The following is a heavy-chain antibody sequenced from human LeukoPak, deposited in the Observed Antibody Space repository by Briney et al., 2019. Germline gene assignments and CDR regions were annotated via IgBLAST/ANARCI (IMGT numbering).Heavy chain of an antibody. D-gene: IGHD3-10*01. CDR1: GYTFTSYD. CDR2: MNPKSGNT. Sequence: ASVKVSCKASGYTFTSYDINWVRQATGQGLEWMGWMNPKSGNTAYAQKLQGRVTMTRDTSINTAYMELSSLRSEDTAVYYCARVQRVTFPLNYYLDYWGQGTLVTVSS. V-gene: IGHV1-8*01. CDR3: ARVQRVTFPLNYYLDY. J-gene: IGHJ4*02.